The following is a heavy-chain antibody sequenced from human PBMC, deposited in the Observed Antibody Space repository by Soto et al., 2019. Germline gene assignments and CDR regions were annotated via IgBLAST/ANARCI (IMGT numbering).Heavy chain of an antibody. V-gene: IGHV1-18*01. J-gene: IGHJ5*02. CDR3: ARDLDCRGGTCYSNWLDP. CDR1: GYIYIRYG. D-gene: IGHD2-15*01. Sequence: QVQLVQSGAEVKKNGASVKVSCKASGYIYIRYGINWVRQAPGQGLEWMGWVSPDNNKTNYVQKFQGRVTMTTDTSTSTAYMELRSLRSDDTAVYYCARDLDCRGGTCYSNWLDPWGQGTLVTVSS. CDR2: VSPDNNKT.